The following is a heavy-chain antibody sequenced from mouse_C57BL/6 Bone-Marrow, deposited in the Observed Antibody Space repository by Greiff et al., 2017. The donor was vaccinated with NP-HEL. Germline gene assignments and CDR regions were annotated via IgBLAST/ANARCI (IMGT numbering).Heavy chain of an antibody. CDR1: GYTFTDYE. V-gene: IGHV1-15*01. CDR2: IDPETGGT. D-gene: IGHD1-1*01. CDR3: TGYGSSFRVDY. Sequence: QVQLQQSGAELVRPGASVTLSCKASGYTFTDYEMHWVKQTPVHGLEWIGAIDPETGGTAYNQKFKGKAILTADKSSSTAYMELRSLTSEDSAVYYCTGYGSSFRVDYWGQGTTLTVSS. J-gene: IGHJ2*01.